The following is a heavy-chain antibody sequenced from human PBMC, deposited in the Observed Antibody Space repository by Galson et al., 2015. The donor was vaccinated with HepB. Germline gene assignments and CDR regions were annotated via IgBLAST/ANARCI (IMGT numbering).Heavy chain of an antibody. D-gene: IGHD3-10*01. CDR3: ATPFGVGDDYFDS. J-gene: IGHJ4*02. CDR2: FDPEDGET. Sequence: SVKVSCKVSGYTLTESSMHWVRQAPGKGLEWMGSFDPEDGETVYAQKLQGRVTLTGDTSTDTAYMELSSLRSEDTAVYYCATPFGVGDDYFDSWGQGPLVTVSS. V-gene: IGHV1-24*01. CDR1: GYTLTESS.